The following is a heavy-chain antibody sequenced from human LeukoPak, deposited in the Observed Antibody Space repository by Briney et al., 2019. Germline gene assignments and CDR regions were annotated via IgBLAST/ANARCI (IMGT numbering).Heavy chain of an antibody. Sequence: SETLSLTCAVYGGPFSGYYWSWIRQPPGKGLEWIGEINHSGSTNYNPSLKSRVTISVDTSKNQFSLKLSSVTAADTAVYYCARGGGGSSYGMDVWGQGTTVTVSS. CDR1: GGPFSGYY. CDR3: ARGGGGSSYGMDV. V-gene: IGHV4-34*01. CDR2: INHSGST. D-gene: IGHD2-15*01. J-gene: IGHJ6*02.